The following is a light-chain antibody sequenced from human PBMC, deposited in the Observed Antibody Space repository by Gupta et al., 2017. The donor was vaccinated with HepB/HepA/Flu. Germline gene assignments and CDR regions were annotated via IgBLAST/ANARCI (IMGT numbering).Light chain of an antibody. J-gene: IGLJ2*01. Sequence: SYVLTQPPSVSVAPGMTARITCGGNNIGGKSVQWYQQKAGQAPELLVYGDGDRPSGIPERFSGSNSGNTATLTITRVEAGDEADYYCQVWDSSSEHVVFGGGTKLTVL. CDR2: GDG. CDR3: QVWDSSSEHVV. CDR1: NIGGKS. V-gene: IGLV3-21*03.